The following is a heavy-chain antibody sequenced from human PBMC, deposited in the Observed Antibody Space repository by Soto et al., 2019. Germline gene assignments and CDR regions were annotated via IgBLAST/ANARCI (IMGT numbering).Heavy chain of an antibody. J-gene: IGHJ4*01. CDR2: ISYSGST. CDR1: GGSISSGGYY. Sequence: QVQLQESGPGLVKPSQTLSLTCTVSGGSISSGGYYWSWIRQHPGTGLEWIGYISYSGSTYYNPSLKRRVTIAVDMSQYQFSLIRTSVTAAATAVDYCARGVLHWGQGPLVTVSS. CDR3: ARGVLH. V-gene: IGHV4-31*03.